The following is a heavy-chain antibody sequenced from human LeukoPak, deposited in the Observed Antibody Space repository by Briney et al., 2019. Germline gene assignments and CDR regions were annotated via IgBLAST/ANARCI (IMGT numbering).Heavy chain of an antibody. V-gene: IGHV1-69*13. Sequence: SAKVSCKASGGTFSSYAISWVRQAPGQGLEWMGGIIPIFGTANYAQKFQGRVTITADESTSTAYMELSSLRSEDTAVYYCARGAWFGESHFDYWGQGTLVTVSS. CDR1: GGTFSSYA. D-gene: IGHD3-10*01. CDR3: ARGAWFGESHFDY. J-gene: IGHJ4*02. CDR2: IIPIFGTA.